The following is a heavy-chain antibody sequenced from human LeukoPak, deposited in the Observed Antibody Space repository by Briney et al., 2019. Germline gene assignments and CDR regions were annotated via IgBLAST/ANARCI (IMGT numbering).Heavy chain of an antibody. Sequence: SETLSLTCAVYGGSFSGYYWSWIRQPPGKGLEWIGEINHSGSTNYNPSLKSRVTISVDTSKNQFSLKLSSVTAADRAVYYCARRLRVYYYGSGTSNAPFYYWGQGTLVTVSS. J-gene: IGHJ4*02. CDR2: INHSGST. CDR3: ARRLRVYYYGSGTSNAPFYY. D-gene: IGHD3-10*01. V-gene: IGHV4-34*01. CDR1: GGSFSGYY.